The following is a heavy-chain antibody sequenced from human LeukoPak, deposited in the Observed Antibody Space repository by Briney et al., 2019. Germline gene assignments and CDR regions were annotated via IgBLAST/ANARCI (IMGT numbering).Heavy chain of an antibody. CDR3: ARDRYFGTSGYHTIDS. CDR1: GFTFSSYS. Sequence: PGRSLRLSCAASGFTFSSYSMNWVRQAPGKGLQWVSYISSSSSTIYYADSVRGRFTISRDNAKSTLYLQMNSLRAEDTAVYYCARDRYFGTSGYHTIDSWGQGTLVTVAS. D-gene: IGHD3-22*01. V-gene: IGHV3-48*01. J-gene: IGHJ4*02. CDR2: ISSSSSTI.